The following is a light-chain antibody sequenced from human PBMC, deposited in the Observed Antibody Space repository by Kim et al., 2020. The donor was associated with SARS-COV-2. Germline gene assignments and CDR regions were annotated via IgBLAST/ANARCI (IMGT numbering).Light chain of an antibody. V-gene: IGKV1-27*01. Sequence: SAVGDGATITCRASQGISNYLAWYQQKPGRVPSVLIYSASTLLSGVPSRFSGSRSGTDFTLTISSLQPEDVATYYCQKYDSAPWTFGQGTKVEIK. CDR1: QGISNY. J-gene: IGKJ1*01. CDR2: SAS. CDR3: QKYDSAPWT.